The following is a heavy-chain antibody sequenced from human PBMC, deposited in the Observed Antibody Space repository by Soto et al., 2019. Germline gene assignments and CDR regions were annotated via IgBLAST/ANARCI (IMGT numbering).Heavy chain of an antibody. Sequence: GGSLRLSCAASGFTFDDYTMHWVRQAPGKGLEWVSGISWNSGSIGYADSVKGRFTISRDNSKSTLYLQVDSLRTEDTAVYYCARREPSGYARLDYWGQGTLVTVSS. CDR3: ARREPSGYARLDY. CDR2: ISWNSGSI. J-gene: IGHJ4*02. D-gene: IGHD5-12*01. CDR1: GFTFDDYT. V-gene: IGHV3-9*01.